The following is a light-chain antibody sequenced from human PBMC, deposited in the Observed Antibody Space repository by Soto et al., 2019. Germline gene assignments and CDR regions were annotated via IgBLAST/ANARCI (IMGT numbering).Light chain of an antibody. CDR1: QSIGTW. Sequence: DIQMTQSPSTLSASVGDRVTITCRASQSIGTWLAWYKHKPGRAPKLLIYDASNLEGGVPSMFSGSRSGTEITLTICSLEPDDLATYYSQQYNSYYRAFGQCTKVDIK. CDR3: QQYNSYYRA. V-gene: IGKV1-5*01. CDR2: DAS. J-gene: IGKJ1*01.